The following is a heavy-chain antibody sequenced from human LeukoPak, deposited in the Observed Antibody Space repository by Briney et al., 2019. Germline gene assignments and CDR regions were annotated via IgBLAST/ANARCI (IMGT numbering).Heavy chain of an antibody. CDR1: GFTFNNAW. CDR3: TRDLLNIVVVPAAINY. Sequence: GGSLRLSCVGSGFTFNNAWMNWVRQAPGKGLEWVGFIRSKAYGGTTEYAASVKGRFTISRDDSKSIAYLQMNSLKTEDTAVYYCTRDLLNIVVVPAAINYWGQGTLVTVSS. D-gene: IGHD2-2*01. J-gene: IGHJ4*02. CDR2: IRSKAYGGTT. V-gene: IGHV3-49*04.